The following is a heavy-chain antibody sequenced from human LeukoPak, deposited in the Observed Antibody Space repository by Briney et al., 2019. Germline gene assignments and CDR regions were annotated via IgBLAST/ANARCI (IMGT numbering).Heavy chain of an antibody. Sequence: ASVKVSCKASGYTFTGYYMHWVRQAPGQGLEWMGWINPNSGGTNYAQKFQGRVTMTRDTSISTAYMELSRLRSDDTAVYYCARDRFYDYVWGSPTHFDYWGQGTLVTVSS. CDR3: ARDRFYDYVWGSPTHFDY. J-gene: IGHJ4*02. D-gene: IGHD3-16*01. V-gene: IGHV1-2*02. CDR2: INPNSGGT. CDR1: GYTFTGYY.